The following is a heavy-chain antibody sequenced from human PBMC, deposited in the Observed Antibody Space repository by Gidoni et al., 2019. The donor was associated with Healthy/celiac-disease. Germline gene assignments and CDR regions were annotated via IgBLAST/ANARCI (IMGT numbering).Heavy chain of an antibody. Sequence: QVQLVESGGGVVQPGRSLRLSCAASGFTFRSYAMHWVRQAPGKGLEWVAVISYDGSNKYYADSVKGRFTISRDNSKNTLYLQMNSLRAEDTAVYYCARGGLGAVAGIPYYNWFDPWGQGTLVTVSS. CDR3: ARGGLGAVAGIPYYNWFDP. J-gene: IGHJ5*02. V-gene: IGHV3-30-3*01. CDR1: GFTFRSYA. D-gene: IGHD6-19*01. CDR2: ISYDGSNK.